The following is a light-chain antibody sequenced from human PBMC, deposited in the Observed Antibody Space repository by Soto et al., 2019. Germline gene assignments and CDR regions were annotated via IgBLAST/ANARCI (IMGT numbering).Light chain of an antibody. CDR3: QQSLTIPDT. CDR2: AAS. V-gene: IGKV1-39*01. CDR1: QAISTH. Sequence: DIPMTQSPSSLSASVRDRVTITCRASQAISTHLNWYQQKPGKAPKLLIYAASTLQSGVPSRFSGSRSGTDFTLTIISLQPEDFATYYCQQSLTIPDTFGQGTKLEIK. J-gene: IGKJ2*01.